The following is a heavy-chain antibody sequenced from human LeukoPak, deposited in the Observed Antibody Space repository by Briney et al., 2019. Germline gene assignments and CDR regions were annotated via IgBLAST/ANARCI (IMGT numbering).Heavy chain of an antibody. V-gene: IGHV4-59*08. D-gene: IGHD4-23*01. Sequence: SETLSLTCTVSGGSISSYYWSWIRQPPGKGLEWIGYIYYSGSTNYNPSLKSRVTISVDTSKNQFSLKLSSVTAADAAVYYCARRITVANWLDPWGQGTLVTVSS. CDR1: GGSISSYY. J-gene: IGHJ5*02. CDR3: ARRITVANWLDP. CDR2: IYYSGST.